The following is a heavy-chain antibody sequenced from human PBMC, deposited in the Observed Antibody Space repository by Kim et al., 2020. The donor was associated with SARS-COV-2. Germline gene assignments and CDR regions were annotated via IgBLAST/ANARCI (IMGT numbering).Heavy chain of an antibody. CDR2: ISGRGGSK. J-gene: IGHJ4*02. Sequence: GGSLRLSCAASGFTFSSYVMSWVRQAPGKGLEWVSAISGRGGSKYYADSVKGRFTISRDNSKNTLYLQMNSLRAEDTAVYYCAKSVKPAAAIPWWGQGTLVTVSS. CDR1: GFTFSSYV. V-gene: IGHV3-23*01. CDR3: AKSVKPAAAIPW. D-gene: IGHD2-2*02.